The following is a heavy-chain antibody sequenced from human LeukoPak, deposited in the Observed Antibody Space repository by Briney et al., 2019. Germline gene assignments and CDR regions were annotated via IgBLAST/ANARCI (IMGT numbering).Heavy chain of an antibody. CDR3: AMRSFIVVVPAAILDY. V-gene: IGHV4-39*07. D-gene: IGHD2-2*02. J-gene: IGHJ4*02. CDR2: IYYSGST. Sequence: SETLSLTCTVSGGSISSSSYYWGWLRQPPGKGLEWIGSIYYSGSTYYNPSLKSRVTISVDTSKNQFSLKLSSVTAADTAVYYCAMRSFIVVVPAAILDYWGQGTLVTVSS. CDR1: GGSISSSSYY.